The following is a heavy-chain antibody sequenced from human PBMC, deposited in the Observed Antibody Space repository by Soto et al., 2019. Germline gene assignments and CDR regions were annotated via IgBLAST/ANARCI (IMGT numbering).Heavy chain of an antibody. Sequence: GASVKVSCKASGGTFSSYAISWVRQAPGQGLEWMGGIIPIFDTANYAQKLQGRVTITADESTSTAYMELRSLTSDDTAVYYCARDLDPSGSYYTDYWGPGTLVTVSS. CDR1: GGTFSSYA. J-gene: IGHJ4*02. V-gene: IGHV1-69*13. D-gene: IGHD3-10*01. CDR2: IIPIFDTA. CDR3: ARDLDPSGSYYTDY.